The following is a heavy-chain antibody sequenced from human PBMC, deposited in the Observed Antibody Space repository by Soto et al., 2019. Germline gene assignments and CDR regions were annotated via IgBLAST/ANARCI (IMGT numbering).Heavy chain of an antibody. CDR2: IFYSGST. CDR3: ARHVGQQLRYYYYGLDV. J-gene: IGHJ6*02. V-gene: IGHV4-39*01. CDR1: GDSISSSNYY. Sequence: QLQLQESGPGLVKPSETLSLTCTVSGDSISSSNYYWGWIRQPPGKGLEWIGNIFYSGSTYYHPSRKSRVTISVDTSKNQFSLKLSSVTAADAAIYYCARHVGQQLRYYYYGLDVWGQGAAVTVSS. D-gene: IGHD6-13*01.